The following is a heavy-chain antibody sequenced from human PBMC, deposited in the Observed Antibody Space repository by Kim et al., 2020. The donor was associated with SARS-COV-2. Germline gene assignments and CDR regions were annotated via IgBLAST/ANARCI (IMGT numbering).Heavy chain of an antibody. CDR1: GGSISSYY. V-gene: IGHV4-59*13. J-gene: IGHJ3*02. D-gene: IGHD3-10*01. CDR3: ARYGSGSDDAFDI. Sequence: SETLSLTCTVSGGSISSYYWSWIRQPPGKGLEWIGYIYYSGSTNYNPSLKSRVTISVDTSKNQFSLKLSSVTAADTAVYYCARYGSGSDDAFDIWGQGTMVTVSS. CDR2: IYYSGST.